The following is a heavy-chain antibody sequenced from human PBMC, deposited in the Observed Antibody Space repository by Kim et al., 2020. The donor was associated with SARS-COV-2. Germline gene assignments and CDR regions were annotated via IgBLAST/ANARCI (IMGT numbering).Heavy chain of an antibody. V-gene: IGHV3-23*01. Sequence: GGSLRLSCAASGFTFSGYAMNWVRQAPGRGLEWISAISGGAENTYYADSVKGRFTVSRDNSKNTLYLQLNSLRAEDTAVYYCAKKGLPSANLPPIFDCWGQATLVTCSS. D-gene: IGHD5-18*01. CDR2: ISGGAENT. CDR3: AKKGLPSANLPPIFDC. CDR1: GFTFSGYA. J-gene: IGHJ4*02.